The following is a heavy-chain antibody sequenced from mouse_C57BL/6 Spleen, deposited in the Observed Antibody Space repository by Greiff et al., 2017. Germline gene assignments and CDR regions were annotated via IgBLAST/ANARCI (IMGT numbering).Heavy chain of an antibody. Sequence: VQLQQPGAELVRPGSSVKLSCKASGYTFTSYWMHWVKQRPIQGLEWIGNIDPSDSETHYNQKFKDKATLTVDKSSSTAYMQLSSLTSEDSAVYYCARSPYSNCSMDYWGQGTSVTVSS. CDR1: GYTFTSYW. J-gene: IGHJ4*01. CDR2: IDPSDSET. CDR3: ARSPYSNCSMDY. V-gene: IGHV1-52*01. D-gene: IGHD2-5*01.